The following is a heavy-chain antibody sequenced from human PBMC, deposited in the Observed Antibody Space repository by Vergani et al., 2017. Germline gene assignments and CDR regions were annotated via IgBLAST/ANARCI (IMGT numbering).Heavy chain of an antibody. CDR1: GFTFSSYG. CDR2: IWYDGSNK. V-gene: IGHV3-33*01. D-gene: IGHD6-13*01. CDR3: ARESTGRIAAAGTPRLWDPRAWDD. Sequence: QVQLVESGGGVVQPGRSLRLSCAASGFTFSSYGMHWVRQAPGKGLEWVAVIWYDGSNKYYADSVKGRFTISRDNSKNTLYLQMNSLRAEDTAVYYCARESTGRIAAAGTPRLWDPRAWDDWGQGTLVTVSS. J-gene: IGHJ4*02.